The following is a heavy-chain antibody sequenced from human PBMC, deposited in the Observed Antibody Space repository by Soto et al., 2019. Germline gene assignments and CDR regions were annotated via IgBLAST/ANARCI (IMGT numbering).Heavy chain of an antibody. CDR2: INAGNGNT. J-gene: IGHJ6*02. Sequence: GSVKVSCKASGYTLTSYAMHWVRQAPGQRLEWMGWINAGNGNTKYSQKFQGRVTITRDTSASTAYMELSSLRSEDTAVYYCARIVVPAAYYYYYYGMDVWGQGTTVTVSS. CDR1: GYTLTSYA. CDR3: ARIVVPAAYYYYYYGMDV. V-gene: IGHV1-3*01. D-gene: IGHD2-2*01.